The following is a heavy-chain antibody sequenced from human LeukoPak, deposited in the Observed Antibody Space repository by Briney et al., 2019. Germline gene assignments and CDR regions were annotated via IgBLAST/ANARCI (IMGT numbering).Heavy chain of an antibody. J-gene: IGHJ6*02. V-gene: IGHV1-8*01. CDR1: GYTFTSYD. CDR3: ARLVEDQLQTNALYYYGMDV. Sequence: ASVKVSCKASGYTFTSYDINWVRQATGQGLEWMGWMNPNSGNTGYAQKFQGRVTMTRNTSISTAYMELSSLRSEDTAVYYCARLVEDQLQTNALYYYGMDVWGQGTTVTVSS. CDR2: MNPNSGNT. D-gene: IGHD4-23*01.